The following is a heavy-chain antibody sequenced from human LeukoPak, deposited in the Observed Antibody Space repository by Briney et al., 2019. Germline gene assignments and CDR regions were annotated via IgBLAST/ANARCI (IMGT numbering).Heavy chain of an antibody. J-gene: IGHJ3*02. V-gene: IGHV4-4*07. Sequence: PSETLSLIGTVSGGSISSYYWRWIRQPAGKGLEWIGRIYTSGSTNYNPSLKSRVTMSVDTSKNQFSLKLSSVTAADTAVYYCARDRSGSYRSWAFDIWGQGTMVTVSS. CDR2: IYTSGST. CDR1: GGSISSYY. D-gene: IGHD3-16*02. CDR3: ARDRSGSYRSWAFDI.